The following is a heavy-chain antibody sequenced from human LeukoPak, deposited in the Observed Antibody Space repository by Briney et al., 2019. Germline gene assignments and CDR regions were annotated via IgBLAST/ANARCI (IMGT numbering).Heavy chain of an antibody. CDR2: ISYDGSNK. D-gene: IGHD6-13*01. Sequence: GGSLRLSCAASGFTFSSYWMSWVRQAPGKGLEWVAVISYDGSNKYYADSVKGRFTISRDNSKNTLYLQMNSLRAEDTAVYYWARWWGIAAADGDYWGQGTLVTVSS. CDR1: GFTFSSYW. V-gene: IGHV3-30-3*01. J-gene: IGHJ4*02. CDR3: ARWWGIAAADGDY.